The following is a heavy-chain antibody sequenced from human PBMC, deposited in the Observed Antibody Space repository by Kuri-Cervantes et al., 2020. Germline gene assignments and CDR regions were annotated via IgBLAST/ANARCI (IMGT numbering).Heavy chain of an antibody. CDR3: ARGGGFVVVTAGDY. Sequence: GESLKISCAASGFTVSSNEMSWVRQAPGKGLEWVSSISGGSTYCADSRKGRFTISRDNSKNTLHLQMNSLRAEDTAVYYYARGGGFVVVTAGDYWGQGTLVTVSS. D-gene: IGHD2-21*02. CDR1: GFTVSSNE. CDR2: ISGGST. J-gene: IGHJ4*02. V-gene: IGHV3-38-3*01.